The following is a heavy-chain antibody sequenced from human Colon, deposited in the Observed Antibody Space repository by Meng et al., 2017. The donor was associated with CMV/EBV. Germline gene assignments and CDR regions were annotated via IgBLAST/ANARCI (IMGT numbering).Heavy chain of an antibody. CDR3: VSLGPTIRY. CDR2: ISSSSSTI. J-gene: IGHJ4*02. V-gene: IGHV3-48*03. Sequence: GESLKISCVGSGFMFEKYEMNWVRQAPGKGPEWISYISSSSSTIKYADSVRGRFTTYRDNARQSMYLQLDSLRVEDTALYYCVSLGPTIRYWGQGTLVTVS. CDR1: GFMFEKYE. D-gene: IGHD2-21*01.